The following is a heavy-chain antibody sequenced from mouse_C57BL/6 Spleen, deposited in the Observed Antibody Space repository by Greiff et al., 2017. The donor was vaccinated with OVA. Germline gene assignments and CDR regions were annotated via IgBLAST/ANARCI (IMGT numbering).Heavy chain of an antibody. V-gene: IGHV1-22*01. J-gene: IGHJ2*01. CDR1: GYTFTDYN. Sequence: VQLKESGPELVKPGASVKMSCKASGYTFTDYNMHWVKQSHGKSLEWIGYINPNNGGTSYNQKFKGKATLTVNKSSSTAYMELRSLTSEDSAVYYCARGGIYSNFDYWGQGTTLTVSS. CDR3: ARGGIYSNFDY. CDR2: INPNNGGT. D-gene: IGHD2-5*01.